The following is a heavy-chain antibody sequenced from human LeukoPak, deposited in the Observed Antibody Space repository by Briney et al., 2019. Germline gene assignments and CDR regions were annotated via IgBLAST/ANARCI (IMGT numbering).Heavy chain of an antibody. V-gene: IGHV3-23*01. CDR3: AKDLGIWNLDY. CDR1: GFTFSSYA. J-gene: IGHJ4*02. Sequence: PGGSLRLSCAASGFTFSSYAMTWVRQAPGKGLEWVSSISGSGSTTYYADSVKGRFTISRDNSKNTLYLQMNSLRAEDTAVYYCAKDLGIWNLDYWGQGTLVTVSS. CDR2: ISGSGSTT. D-gene: IGHD7-27*01.